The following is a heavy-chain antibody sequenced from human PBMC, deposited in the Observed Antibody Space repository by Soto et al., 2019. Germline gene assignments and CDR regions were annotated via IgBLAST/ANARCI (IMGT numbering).Heavy chain of an antibody. CDR3: TRAHDFWSGYYRYSGGDY. D-gene: IGHD3-3*01. CDR2: IRSKAYGGTT. J-gene: IGHJ4*02. V-gene: IGHV3-49*03. Sequence: GGSLRLSCTASGFTFGDYAMSWFRQAPGKGLEWVGFIRSKAYGGTTEYAASVKGRFTISRDDSKSIAYLQMNSLKTEDTAVYYCTRAHDFWSGYYRYSGGDYWGQGTLVTVSS. CDR1: GFTFGDYA.